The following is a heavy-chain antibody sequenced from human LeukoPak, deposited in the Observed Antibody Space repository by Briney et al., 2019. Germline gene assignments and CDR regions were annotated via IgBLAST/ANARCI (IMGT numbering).Heavy chain of an antibody. D-gene: IGHD1-26*01. Sequence: SETLSLTCAVYGGSFSGYYWSWIRQPPGKGLEWIGEINHSGSTNYNPSLKSRVAISVDTSKNQFSLKLSSVTAADTAVYYCARHMSGSYFHDYWGQGTLVTVSS. CDR1: GGSFSGYY. J-gene: IGHJ4*02. CDR3: ARHMSGSYFHDY. CDR2: INHSGST. V-gene: IGHV4-34*01.